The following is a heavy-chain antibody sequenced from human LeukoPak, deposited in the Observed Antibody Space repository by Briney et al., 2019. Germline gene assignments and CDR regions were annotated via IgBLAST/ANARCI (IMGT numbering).Heavy chain of an antibody. J-gene: IGHJ4*02. CDR2: IYSGGST. CDR1: GFTVSSNY. CDR3: ARVVQGLSGSYWGRNYFDY. Sequence: GGSLRLSCAASGFTVSSNYMSWVRQAPGKGLEWVSVIYSGGSTYYADSVKGRFTISRDNSKNTLYLQMNSLRAEDTAVYYCARVVQGLSGSYWGRNYFDYWGQGTLVTVSS. D-gene: IGHD1-26*01. V-gene: IGHV3-53*01.